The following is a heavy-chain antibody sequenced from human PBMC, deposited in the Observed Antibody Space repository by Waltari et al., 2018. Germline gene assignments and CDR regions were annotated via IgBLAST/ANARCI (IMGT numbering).Heavy chain of an antibody. CDR1: GFTVNNNY. CDR2: IYSGGTT. D-gene: IGHD4-17*01. Sequence: EVQLVESGGGLIQPGGSLRLSCAASGFTVNNNYMNWVRQAPGKGPEWVSVIYSGGTTYDTDSVKGRFTISRDNSKNTVYLQMNNLRAEDTAVYYCSTDPGLRNGMDGWGQGTTVTVSS. V-gene: IGHV3-53*01. CDR3: STDPGLRNGMDG. J-gene: IGHJ6*02.